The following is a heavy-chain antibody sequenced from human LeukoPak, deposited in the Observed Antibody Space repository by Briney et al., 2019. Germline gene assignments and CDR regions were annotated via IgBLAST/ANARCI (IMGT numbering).Heavy chain of an antibody. CDR2: INHSGST. Sequence: SETLSLTCAVYGGSFSGYYWSWIRQPPGKGLEWIGEINHSGSTNYNPSLKSRVTISVDTSKNQFSLKLSSVTAADTAVYYCARGREDEAMARGVLDYWGQGTLVTVSS. CDR1: GGSFSGYY. V-gene: IGHV4-34*01. CDR3: ARGREDEAMARGVLDY. D-gene: IGHD3-10*01. J-gene: IGHJ4*02.